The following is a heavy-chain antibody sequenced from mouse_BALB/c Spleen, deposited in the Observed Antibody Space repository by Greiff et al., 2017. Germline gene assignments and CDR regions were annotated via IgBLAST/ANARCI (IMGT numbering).Heavy chain of an antibody. Sequence: EVQLVESGGGLVKPGGSLKLSCAASGFTFSSYAMSWVRQTPEKRLEWVAYISSGSSTIYYADTVKGRFTISRDNPKNTLFLQMTSLRSEDTAMYYCARNYYRVYYAMDYWGQGTSVTVSS. CDR1: GFTFSSYA. CDR3: ARNYYRVYYAMDY. J-gene: IGHJ4*01. D-gene: IGHD2-14*01. V-gene: IGHV5-17*02. CDR2: ISSGSSTI.